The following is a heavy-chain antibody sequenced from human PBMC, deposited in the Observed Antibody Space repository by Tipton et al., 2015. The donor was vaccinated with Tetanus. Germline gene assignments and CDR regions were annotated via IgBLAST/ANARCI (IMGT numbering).Heavy chain of an antibody. V-gene: IGHV4-31*03. CDR2: IYYTERT. Sequence: TLSLTCNVSGASINAGGYLWTWVRQLPGQGLEWIGNIYYTERTSYTPSLESRASISVDTSKNQFSLRLTSVTAADTAVYYCARAVRGRDVFDVWGQGTVVTVSS. D-gene: IGHD3-10*01. CDR1: GASINAGGYL. CDR3: ARAVRGRDVFDV. J-gene: IGHJ3*01.